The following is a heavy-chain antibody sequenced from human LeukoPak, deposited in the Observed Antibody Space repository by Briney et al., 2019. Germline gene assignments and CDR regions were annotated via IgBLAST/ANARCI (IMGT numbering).Heavy chain of an antibody. CDR3: ARDTLIAAAPLRAFDI. CDR1: GGSINSYY. J-gene: IGHJ3*02. Sequence: SETLSLTCTVSGGSINSYYWSWIRQPAGKGLEWIGRIYFSGSTNYNPSLKSRATISVDTSKNQFSLKLTSVTAADTAMYYCARDTLIAAAPLRAFDIWGQGTMVTVSS. V-gene: IGHV4-4*07. CDR2: IYFSGST. D-gene: IGHD6-13*01.